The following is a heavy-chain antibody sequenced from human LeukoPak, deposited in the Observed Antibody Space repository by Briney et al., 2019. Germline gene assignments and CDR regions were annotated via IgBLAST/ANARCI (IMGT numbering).Heavy chain of an antibody. CDR2: MNPNRGNT. CDR3: TRGSSGRRDN. Sequence: ASVKVSCKASGYTFTSCDINWVRQATGQGHEWMGWMNPNRGNTGYGQSFQGRITMTRDISIGTAYMELSNLTSEDTAIYYCTRGSSGRRDNWGQGTLVTVSA. V-gene: IGHV1-8*01. D-gene: IGHD6-19*01. CDR1: GYTFTSCD. J-gene: IGHJ4*02.